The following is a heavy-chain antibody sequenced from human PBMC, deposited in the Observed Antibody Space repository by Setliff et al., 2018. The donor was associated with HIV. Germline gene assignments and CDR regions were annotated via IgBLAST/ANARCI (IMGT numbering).Heavy chain of an antibody. J-gene: IGHJ4*02. D-gene: IGHD6-19*01. CDR3: TRNPHSSGWYLLDY. V-gene: IGHV3-21*06. CDR2: IDTSSTWI. Sequence: GGSLRLSCAASGFTFTIYSMNWVRQAPGQGLEWVSSIDTSSTWIYYADSVRGRFTISRDNAENSLYLQMNSLRVEDTAVYYCTRNPHSSGWYLLDYWAQGTQVTVS. CDR1: GFTFTIYS.